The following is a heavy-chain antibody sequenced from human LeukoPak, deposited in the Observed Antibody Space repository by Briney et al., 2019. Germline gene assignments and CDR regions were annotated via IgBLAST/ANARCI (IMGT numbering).Heavy chain of an antibody. V-gene: IGHV4-30-2*01. CDR2: IYHSGST. CDR1: GGSISSGGYS. Sequence: PSETLSLTCAVSGGSISSGGYSWSWIRQPPGKGLEWIGYIYHSGSTYYNPSLKSRVTISVDRSKNQFSLKLSSVTAADTAVYYCARGFGAGNYYYGWFDPWGQGTLVSVSS. D-gene: IGHD3-10*01. CDR3: ARGFGAGNYYYGWFDP. J-gene: IGHJ5*02.